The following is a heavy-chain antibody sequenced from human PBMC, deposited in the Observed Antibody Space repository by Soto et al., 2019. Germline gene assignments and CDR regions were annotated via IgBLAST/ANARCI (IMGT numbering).Heavy chain of an antibody. CDR1: GFSLNTSGVG. D-gene: IGHD5-18*01. J-gene: IGHJ4*02. V-gene: IGHV2-5*02. CDR2: ISWDDDK. Sequence: QITLKESGPTLVKPTQTLTLTCTFSGFSLNTSGVGVGWIRQSPGKALEWLALISWDDDKRYSPSLKSSLTISNDTSKNQVFLTMANMDPADTATYDFAHRHGSHVDTAMVTYYIDYLVQGTLVTVSS. CDR3: AHRHGSHVDTAMVTYYIDY.